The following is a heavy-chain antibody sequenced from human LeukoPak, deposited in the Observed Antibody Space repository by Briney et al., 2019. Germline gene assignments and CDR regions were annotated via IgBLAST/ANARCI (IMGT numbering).Heavy chain of an antibody. J-gene: IGHJ4*02. CDR2: IWSDGSNK. CDR1: GFIFSHYG. CDR3: ARDAQRGFDYSNSLRY. D-gene: IGHD4-11*01. V-gene: IGHV3-33*01. Sequence: PGGSLRLSCAASGFIFSHYGFHWVRQAPGKGLEWVAVIWSDGSNKFYGDSVKGRFAISRDDSQKTVFLYMNSLRVEDTAIYFCARDAQRGFDYSNSLRYWGQGILVTVSS.